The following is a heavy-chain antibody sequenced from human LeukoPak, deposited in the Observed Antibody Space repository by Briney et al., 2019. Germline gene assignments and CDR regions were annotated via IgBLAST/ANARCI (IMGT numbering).Heavy chain of an antibody. D-gene: IGHD6-6*01. J-gene: IGHJ4*02. CDR3: ARGRSIAARRFDY. Sequence: SETLSLTCAVYGGSFSGYYWSWIRQPPGKGLEWIGEINHSGSTNYNPSLKSRVTISVDTSKNQFSLKLSSVTAADTAVYYCARGRSIAARRFDYWGQGTLVTVPS. CDR1: GGSFSGYY. V-gene: IGHV4-34*01. CDR2: INHSGST.